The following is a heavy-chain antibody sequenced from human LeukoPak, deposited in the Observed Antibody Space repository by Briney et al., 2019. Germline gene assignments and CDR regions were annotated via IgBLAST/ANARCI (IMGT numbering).Heavy chain of an antibody. D-gene: IGHD6-13*01. V-gene: IGHV1-18*04. J-gene: IGHJ4*02. Sequence: GASVKVSCKASGYTLTGYYMHWVRQAPGQGIEWMGWISGYNGNTNYAQKLQGRVTMTTDTSTRTVYMELRSLRSDDTAVYYCARDLRRGSSSWYVSGGDYWGQGTLVTVSS. CDR1: GYTLTGYY. CDR3: ARDLRRGSSSWYVSGGDY. CDR2: ISGYNGNT.